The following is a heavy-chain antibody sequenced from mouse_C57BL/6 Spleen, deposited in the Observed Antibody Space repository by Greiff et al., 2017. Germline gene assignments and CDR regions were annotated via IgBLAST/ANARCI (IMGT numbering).Heavy chain of an antibody. V-gene: IGHV8-8*01. D-gene: IGHD1-1*01. CDR3: ALITTVVATGYFDV. CDR1: GFSLSTFGMG. CDR2: IWWDDDK. J-gene: IGHJ1*03. Sequence: QVTLKVSGPGILQPSQTLSLTCSSSGFSLSTFGMGVGWLRQPSGMGLVWLAHIWWDDDKYYNPALKSRLTISKDTSKHLVFLTIANVDTADTSTYYYALITTVVATGYFDVWGTGTAVTVSS.